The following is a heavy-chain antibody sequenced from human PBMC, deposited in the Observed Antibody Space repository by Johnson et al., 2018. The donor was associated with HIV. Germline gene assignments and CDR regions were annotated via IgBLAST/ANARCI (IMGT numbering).Heavy chain of an antibody. CDR2: ILYDGSNK. CDR1: GFTFSSYA. CDR3: ASLTWVARSSRFYAFDI. Sequence: VQLVESGGGVVQPGRSLRLSCAASGFTFSSYAMHWVRQAPGKGLEWVAVILYDGSNKYYADSVKGLFTISRDNSKNTLYLQMNSLRVEDTAVYYCASLTWVARSSRFYAFDIWGQGTMVTVSS. D-gene: IGHD6-13*01. J-gene: IGHJ3*02. V-gene: IGHV3-30-3*01.